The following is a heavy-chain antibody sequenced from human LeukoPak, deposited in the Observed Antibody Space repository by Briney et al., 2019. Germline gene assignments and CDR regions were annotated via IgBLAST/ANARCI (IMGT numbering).Heavy chain of an antibody. CDR3: AKDNPLDY. CDR1: GFTFSSYE. Sequence: GGSLRLSCAASGFTFSSYEMNWVRQAPGKGLEWVSYISSSGSTIYYADSMKGRFTISRDNSKNTLYLHINSLRAEDTAVYYCAKDNPLDYWGQGTLVIVSS. CDR2: ISSSGSTI. J-gene: IGHJ4*02. V-gene: IGHV3-48*03. D-gene: IGHD1-14*01.